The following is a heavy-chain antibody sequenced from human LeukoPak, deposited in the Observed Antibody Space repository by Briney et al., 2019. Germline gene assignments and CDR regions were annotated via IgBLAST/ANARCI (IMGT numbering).Heavy chain of an antibody. V-gene: IGHV1-69*05. D-gene: IGHD4-11*01. CDR2: IIPIFGTA. CDR3: ASLSGYSNYGGRDWFDP. Sequence: AASMKVSCKASGGTFSSYAISWVRQAPGQGLEWMGGIIPIFGTANYAQKFQGRVTITTDESTSTAYMELSSLRSEDTAVYYCASLSGYSNYGGRDWFDPWGQGTLVTVSS. CDR1: GGTFSSYA. J-gene: IGHJ5*02.